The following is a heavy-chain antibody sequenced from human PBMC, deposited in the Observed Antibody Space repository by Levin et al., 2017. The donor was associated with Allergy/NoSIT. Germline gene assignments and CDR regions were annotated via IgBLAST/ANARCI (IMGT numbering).Heavy chain of an antibody. Sequence: SQTLSLTCTVSGGSISSYYWSWIRQPPGKGLEWIGYIYYSGSTNYNPSLKSRVTISVDTSKNQFSLKLSSVTAADTAVYYCARDGYSYGFDYWGQGTLVTVSS. CDR1: GGSISSYY. CDR2: IYYSGST. V-gene: IGHV4-59*01. CDR3: ARDGYSYGFDY. J-gene: IGHJ4*02. D-gene: IGHD5-18*01.